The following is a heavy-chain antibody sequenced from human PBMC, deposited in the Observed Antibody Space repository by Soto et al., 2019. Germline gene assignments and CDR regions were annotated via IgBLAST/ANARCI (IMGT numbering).Heavy chain of an antibody. V-gene: IGHV4-30-4*01. D-gene: IGHD2-8*01. CDR1: GGSISSGDYY. J-gene: IGHJ5*02. CDR3: ARDNGVGP. Sequence: QVQLQESGPGLVKPSQTLSLTCTVSGGSISSGDYYWSWIRQPPGKGLEWIGYIYDSGSTYYNSYLKSRVNITLDTSKNQCSLKLTSVTAADTAVYYCARDNGVGPWGQGTLVTVSS. CDR2: IYDSGST.